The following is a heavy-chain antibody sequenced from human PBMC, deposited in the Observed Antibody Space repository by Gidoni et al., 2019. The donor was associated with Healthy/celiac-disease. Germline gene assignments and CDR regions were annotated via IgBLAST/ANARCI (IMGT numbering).Heavy chain of an antibody. D-gene: IGHD6-13*01. CDR2: IYHSGST. J-gene: IGHJ4*02. CDR3: AGRYLGIAAAAPHFDY. Sequence: QLQLQESGSGLVKPSQTLSLTCAVSGGSISSGGYSWSWIRQPPGKGLEWIGYIYHSGSTYYNPSLKSRVTISVDRSKNQFSLKLSSVTATDTAVYYCAGRYLGIAAAAPHFDYWGQGTLVTVSS. CDR1: GGSISSGGYS. V-gene: IGHV4-30-2*01.